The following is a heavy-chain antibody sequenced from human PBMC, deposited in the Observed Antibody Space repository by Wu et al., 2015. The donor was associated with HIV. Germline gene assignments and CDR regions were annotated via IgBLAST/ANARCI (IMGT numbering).Heavy chain of an antibody. Sequence: QVQLVQSGAEVKKPGSSVKVSCKASGFSFGSYSFSWVRQGPGQRLEWMGWISAHNGITYYAQKFQDRVTVTTDTSTTTAYMELRSLRIDDTAVYYCARGGQGYHYYMDVWGKGTTVTVSS. CDR3: ARGGQGYHYYMDV. CDR2: ISAHNGIT. V-gene: IGHV1-18*01. J-gene: IGHJ6*03. CDR1: GFSFGSYS.